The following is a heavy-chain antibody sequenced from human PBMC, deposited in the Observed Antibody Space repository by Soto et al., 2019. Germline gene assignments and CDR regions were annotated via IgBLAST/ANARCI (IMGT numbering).Heavy chain of an antibody. V-gene: IGHV1-58*01. CDR2: IVVGSGNT. D-gene: IGHD2-2*02. Sequence: SVKVSCKASGFTFTSSAVQWVRQARGQRLEWIGWIVVGSGNTNYAQKVQERVTITRDMSTSTAYMELSSLRSEDTAVYYCAAVPGSGYCSSTSCYKNPWGQGTPVTVSS. CDR1: GFTFTSSA. J-gene: IGHJ5*02. CDR3: AAVPGSGYCSSTSCYKNP.